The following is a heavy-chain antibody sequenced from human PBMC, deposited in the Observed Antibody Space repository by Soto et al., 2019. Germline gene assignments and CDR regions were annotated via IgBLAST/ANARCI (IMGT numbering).Heavy chain of an antibody. CDR2: MNPNSGNT. Sequence: XSVKVSCKASVYTFTSYDINWVRQATGQGLEWMGWMNPNSGNTGYAQKFQGRVTMTRNTSISTAYMELSSLRSEDTAVYYCARGVGRGYSYGYRPAPGNYYYGMDAWGQGTTVTVSS. CDR1: VYTFTSYD. J-gene: IGHJ6*02. V-gene: IGHV1-8*01. CDR3: ARGVGRGYSYGYRPAPGNYYYGMDA. D-gene: IGHD5-18*01.